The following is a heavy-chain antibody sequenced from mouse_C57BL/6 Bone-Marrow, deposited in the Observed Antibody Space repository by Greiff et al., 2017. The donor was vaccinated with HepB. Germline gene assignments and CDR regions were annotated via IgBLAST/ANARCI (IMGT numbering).Heavy chain of an antibody. Sequence: QVQLQQSGAELARPGASVKLSCKASGYTFTSYGISWVKQRTGQGLEWIGEIYPRSGNTYYNEKFKGKATLTADKSSSTAYMELRSLTAEDSAVYFCARFDYDEGAWFAYWGQGTLVTVSA. CDR2: IYPRSGNT. CDR3: ARFDYDEGAWFAY. V-gene: IGHV1-81*01. J-gene: IGHJ3*01. D-gene: IGHD2-4*01. CDR1: GYTFTSYG.